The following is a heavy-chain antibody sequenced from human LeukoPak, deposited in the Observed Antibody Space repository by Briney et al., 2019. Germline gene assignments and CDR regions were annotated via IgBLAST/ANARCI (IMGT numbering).Heavy chain of an antibody. D-gene: IGHD1-26*01. V-gene: IGHV3-74*01. CDR2: INSDGSVT. Sequence: GGSLRLSCTATGFTFSIFAMNWVRQAPGEGLVWVSRINSDGSVTRYADSVKGRFTISRDNAKNTVFLQMNSLKTEDTAVYYCARDRGALDSWGQGTLVTVSS. J-gene: IGHJ4*02. CDR1: GFTFSIFA. CDR3: ARDRGALDS.